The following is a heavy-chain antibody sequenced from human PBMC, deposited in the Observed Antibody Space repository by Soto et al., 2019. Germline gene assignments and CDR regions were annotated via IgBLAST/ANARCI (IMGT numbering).Heavy chain of an antibody. J-gene: IGHJ6*02. Sequence: GGSLRLSCAASGFTFSSYWMHWVRQAPGKGLVWVSRINSDGSSTSYADSVKGRFTISRDNAKNTLYLQMNSLRAEDTAVYYCARDSPPIHCTNGVCYSDYYGMDVWGQGTTVTVSS. CDR1: GFTFSSYW. CDR3: ARDSPPIHCTNGVCYSDYYGMDV. D-gene: IGHD2-8*01. CDR2: INSDGSST. V-gene: IGHV3-74*01.